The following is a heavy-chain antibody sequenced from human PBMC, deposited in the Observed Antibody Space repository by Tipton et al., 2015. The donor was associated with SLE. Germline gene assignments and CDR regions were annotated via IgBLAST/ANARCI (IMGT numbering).Heavy chain of an antibody. CDR3: ARGYCTGDVCFGRGFFDY. D-gene: IGHD2-8*02. Sequence: TLSLTCTVSGGSISSSTYHWGWIRQPPGKRLEWIGSIYRSGTAYYNPSLKSRVTMSVDTSKNHFSLKLRSVTAADTAVYYCARGYCTGDVCFGRGFFDYWGQGTLVTVSS. J-gene: IGHJ4*02. V-gene: IGHV4-39*07. CDR1: GGSISSSTYH. CDR2: IYRSGTA.